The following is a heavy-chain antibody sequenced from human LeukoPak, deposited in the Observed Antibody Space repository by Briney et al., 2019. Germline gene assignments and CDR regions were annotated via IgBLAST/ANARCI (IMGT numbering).Heavy chain of an antibody. J-gene: IGHJ4*02. CDR1: GFTFSFYG. V-gene: IGHV3-30*02. CDR2: IRSDESNK. CDR3: AKDQPEAYFDY. D-gene: IGHD1-14*01. Sequence: GGSLRLSCAASGFTFSFYGMHWVRQAPGKGLEWVSFIRSDESNKYYADSVKGRFTISRDNSKNTLYLQMNSLRAEDAALYYCAKDQPEAYFDYWGQGTLVTVSS.